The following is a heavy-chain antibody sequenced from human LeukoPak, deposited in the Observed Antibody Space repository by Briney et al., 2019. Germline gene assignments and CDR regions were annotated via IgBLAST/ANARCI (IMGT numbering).Heavy chain of an antibody. J-gene: IGHJ4*02. V-gene: IGHV4-4*02. Sequence: PSGTLSLTCAVSGDSMSSSHWWSWVRQPPGKGLEWIGEIHHSGSTNYNSSLKSRVTISVDKSKNQFSLKLISVTAADTAVYYCAREGGSYRPLDYSGQGTLVTVSS. CDR2: IHHSGST. D-gene: IGHD6-25*01. CDR3: AREGGSYRPLDY. CDR1: GDSMSSSHW.